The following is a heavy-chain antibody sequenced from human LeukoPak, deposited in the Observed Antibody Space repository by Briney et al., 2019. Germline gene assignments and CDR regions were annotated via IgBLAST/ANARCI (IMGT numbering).Heavy chain of an antibody. Sequence: PSETLSLTCTVSGGSISSYYWSWIRQPPGKELEWIGYIYYSGSTNYNPSLKSRVTISVDTSKNQFSLKLSSVTAADTAVYYCARVWAAAGWEAFDYWGQGALVTVSS. D-gene: IGHD6-13*01. CDR2: IYYSGST. CDR3: ARVWAAAGWEAFDY. J-gene: IGHJ4*02. V-gene: IGHV4-59*01. CDR1: GGSISSYY.